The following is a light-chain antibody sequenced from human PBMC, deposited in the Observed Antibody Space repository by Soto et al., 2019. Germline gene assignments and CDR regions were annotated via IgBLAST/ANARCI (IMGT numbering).Light chain of an antibody. V-gene: IGKV3-15*01. CDR1: QSVGTT. Sequence: EIVMTQSPATLSVSPGERATLSCRASQSVGTTLAWYQQKPGQAPRLLIFGASSRATGVPARFSGSGSGTEFTLTISSLKSEDFAVYSCQQYNNWPWGTFGQGTKLEIK. J-gene: IGKJ2*01. CDR2: GAS. CDR3: QQYNNWPWGT.